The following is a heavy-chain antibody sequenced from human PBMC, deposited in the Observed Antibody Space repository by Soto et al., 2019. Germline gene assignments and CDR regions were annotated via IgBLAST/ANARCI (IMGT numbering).Heavy chain of an antibody. J-gene: IGHJ6*02. CDR3: ARGNTDYDFWSGYYRAYSYGMDV. D-gene: IGHD3-3*01. V-gene: IGHV1-8*01. Sequence: QVQLVQSGAEVKKPGASVKVSCKASGYTFTSYDINWVRQATGQGLEWMGWMNPNSGNTGYAQKFQGRVTMTRNTSISTVYLELSSLRSEDTAVYYCARGNTDYDFWSGYYRAYSYGMDVWGQGTTVTVSS. CDR1: GYTFTSYD. CDR2: MNPNSGNT.